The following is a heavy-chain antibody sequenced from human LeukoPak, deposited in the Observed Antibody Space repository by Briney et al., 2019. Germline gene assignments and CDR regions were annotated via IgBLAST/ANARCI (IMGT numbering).Heavy chain of an antibody. CDR1: GFTFSSYA. CDR3: AKVSDDFWSGYYDYYYYYMDV. V-gene: IGHV3-23*01. D-gene: IGHD3-3*01. Sequence: GGSLRLSCAASGFTFSSYAMSWVRQAPGKGLEWVSAISGSGGSTYYADSVKGRFTISRDNSKNTLYLQMNSLRAEDTAVYYCAKVSDDFWSGYYDYYYYYMDVWGKGTTVTVSS. CDR2: ISGSGGST. J-gene: IGHJ6*03.